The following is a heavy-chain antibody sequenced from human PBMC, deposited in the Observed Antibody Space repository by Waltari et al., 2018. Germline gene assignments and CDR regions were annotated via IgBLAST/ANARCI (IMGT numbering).Heavy chain of an antibody. CDR1: GFTFSRFW. Sequence: EVQLVESGGGLVQPGGSLRLSCAASGFTFSRFWMSWVRQAPGKGLEWVAKIYRDGTVTNYVDSVKGRFTTSRDNARNSLYLQMNSLRVDDTAVYYCVRDDDGGMGAVWGQGTTVTVSS. CDR3: VRDDDGGMGAV. D-gene: IGHD3-16*01. J-gene: IGHJ6*02. CDR2: IYRDGTVT. V-gene: IGHV3-7*01.